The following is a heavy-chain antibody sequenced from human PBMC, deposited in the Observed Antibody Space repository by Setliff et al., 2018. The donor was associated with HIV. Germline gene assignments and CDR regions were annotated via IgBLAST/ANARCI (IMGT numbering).Heavy chain of an antibody. V-gene: IGHV1-3*01. Sequence: ASVKVSCKASGYTFTSYAMHWVRQAPGQRLGWMGWINAGNGNTKYSQKFQGRVTITRDTSASTAYMELSSLRSEDTAVYYCARDLGGYNLDAFDIWGQGTMVTVSS. CDR3: ARDLGGYNLDAFDI. CDR1: GYTFTSYA. CDR2: INAGNGNT. D-gene: IGHD5-12*01. J-gene: IGHJ3*02.